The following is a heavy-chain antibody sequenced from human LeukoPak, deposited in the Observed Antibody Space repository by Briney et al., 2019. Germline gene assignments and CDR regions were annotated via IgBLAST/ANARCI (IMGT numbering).Heavy chain of an antibody. D-gene: IGHD2-15*01. CDR3: ARVDPHSVVVLAATLDYYYYGMDV. CDR2: IIPIFGTA. CDR1: GGTFSNYA. J-gene: IGHJ6*02. V-gene: IGHV1-69*13. Sequence: SVKVSCKASGGTFSNYAITWVRQAPGQGLEWMGGIIPIFGTADYAQNFQGRITLTADESTSTAYMELGSLRSEDTAVYYCARVDPHSVVVLAATLDYYYYGMDVWGQGTTVTVSS.